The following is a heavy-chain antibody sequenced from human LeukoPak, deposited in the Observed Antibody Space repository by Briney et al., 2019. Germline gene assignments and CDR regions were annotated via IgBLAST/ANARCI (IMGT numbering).Heavy chain of an antibody. Sequence: PGGSLRLSCAASGFSLSSYAMSWVRQAPGMRLEWVSSISGSGEITYYADSLEGRFTISRDNSKNTLYLQMNSLRAEDTALYYCAKFFLPYLVGGTGSRWGQGTLVTVSS. CDR1: GFSLSSYA. V-gene: IGHV3-23*01. J-gene: IGHJ4*02. CDR3: AKFFLPYLVGGTGSR. CDR2: ISGSGEIT. D-gene: IGHD3-10*01.